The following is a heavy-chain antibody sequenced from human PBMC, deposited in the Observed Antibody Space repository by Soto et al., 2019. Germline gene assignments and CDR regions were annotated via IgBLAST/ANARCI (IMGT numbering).Heavy chain of an antibody. D-gene: IGHD6-19*01. CDR2: ISAYNGKT. CDR3: ARIAVAGWYNWFDP. V-gene: IGHV1-18*01. Sequence: ASVKVSCKASGYTFTSYGISWVRQAPGQGLEWMGWISAYNGKTNYAQKLQGRVTMTTDTSMSTVYMELRSLRTDHTAVNYCARIAVAGWYNWFDPWGQGTPVTVSS. CDR1: GYTFTSYG. J-gene: IGHJ5*02.